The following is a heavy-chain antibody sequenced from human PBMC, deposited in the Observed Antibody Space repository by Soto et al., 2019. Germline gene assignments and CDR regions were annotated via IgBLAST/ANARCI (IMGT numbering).Heavy chain of an antibody. Sequence: SETLSLTCTVYVDSISNYYWSWIRQPPERGLEWIAYFSDSGSTNYNPSLKSRVTISVDTSKNQFYLNLSSVTAADTAVYYCTRVGGRYCSGTTCPIDYWGQGTLVTVSS. V-gene: IGHV4-59*01. D-gene: IGHD2-2*01. CDR1: VDSISNYY. CDR2: FSDSGST. CDR3: TRVGGRYCSGTTCPIDY. J-gene: IGHJ4*02.